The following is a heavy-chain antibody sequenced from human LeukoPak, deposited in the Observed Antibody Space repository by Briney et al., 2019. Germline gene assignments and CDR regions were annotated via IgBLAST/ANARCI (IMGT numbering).Heavy chain of an antibody. D-gene: IGHD2-21*01. CDR2: IKQDGSGK. J-gene: IGHJ6*03. Sequence: GGSLRISCAASGFTFSSYWMSWVRQAPGKGLEWVANIKQDGSGKYYVDSVKGRFTISRDNAKNSLYLQMNSLRAEDTVVYYCARDFAYYSSYYYYYMDVWGKGTTVTVSS. CDR3: ARDFAYYSSYYYYYMDV. V-gene: IGHV3-7*01. CDR1: GFTFSSYW.